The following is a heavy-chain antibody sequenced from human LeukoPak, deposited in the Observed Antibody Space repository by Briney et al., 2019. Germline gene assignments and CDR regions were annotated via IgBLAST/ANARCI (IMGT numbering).Heavy chain of an antibody. CDR2: INPSGGST. Sequence: ASVKVSCKASGYTFTSYYMHWVRQAPGQGLEWMGIINPSGGSTSYAQKFQGRVTVTRDTSTSTVYMELSSLRSEDPAVYYCARCIVVVPAAKGPFDPWGQGTLVTVSS. D-gene: IGHD2-2*01. CDR1: GYTFTSYY. J-gene: IGHJ5*02. V-gene: IGHV1-46*03. CDR3: ARCIVVVPAAKGPFDP.